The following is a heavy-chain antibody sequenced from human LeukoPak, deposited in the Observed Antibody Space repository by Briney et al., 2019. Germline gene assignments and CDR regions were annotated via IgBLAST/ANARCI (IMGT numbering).Heavy chain of an antibody. V-gene: IGHV1-46*01. CDR2: INPSGDNT. CDR3: ARVGGDHDAFDI. D-gene: IGHD3-16*01. Sequence: ASVKVSSKASRYTFTNNFMHWVRQAPGQGLEWMGLINPSGDNTWYAQKFQGRVTMTRDMATSTDYMEVSSLRSEDTAVYYCARVGGDHDAFDIWGQGTMVTVSS. J-gene: IGHJ3*02. CDR1: RYTFTNNF.